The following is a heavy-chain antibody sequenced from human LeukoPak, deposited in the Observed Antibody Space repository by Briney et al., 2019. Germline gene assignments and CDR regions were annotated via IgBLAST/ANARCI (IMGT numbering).Heavy chain of an antibody. CDR1: GFTFSSYA. CDR2: IRGSGGST. V-gene: IGHV3-23*01. CDR3: AKDQRFRAAPLYYFDY. J-gene: IGHJ4*02. D-gene: IGHD6-25*01. Sequence: GGSLRHSCAASGFTFSSYAMSWVRQAPGKGLEWVSAIRGSGGSTYYADSVKGRFTISRDNSKNTLYLQMNSLRAEDTAVYYCAKDQRFRAAPLYYFDYWGQGTLVTVSS.